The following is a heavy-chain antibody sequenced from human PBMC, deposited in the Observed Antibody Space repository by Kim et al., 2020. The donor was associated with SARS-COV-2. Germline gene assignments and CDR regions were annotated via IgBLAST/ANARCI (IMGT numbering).Heavy chain of an antibody. D-gene: IGHD3-3*01. V-gene: IGHV4-59*11. CDR1: DVSTSNHY. CDR2: IYYSGST. Sequence: SETLSLTCTISDVSTSNHYWSWIRQPPGKGLEWIGYIYYSGSTNYNPSLGSRVIISIDTSKHQFSLKLRSVTAADTAVYYCARDRSIFGLPFDPWGQGILVTVSS. CDR3: ARDRSIFGLPFDP. J-gene: IGHJ5*02.